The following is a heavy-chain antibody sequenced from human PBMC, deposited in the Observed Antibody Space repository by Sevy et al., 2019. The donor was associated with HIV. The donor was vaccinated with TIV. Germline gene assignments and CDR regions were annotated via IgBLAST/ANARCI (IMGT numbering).Heavy chain of an antibody. CDR3: ARSGPYDFWSGYFTFDY. CDR1: GFTFSSYS. V-gene: IGHV3-48*01. J-gene: IGHJ4*02. D-gene: IGHD3-3*01. CDR2: ISSSSSTI. Sequence: GGSLRLSCAASGFTFSSYSMNWVRQAPGKGLEWVSYISSSSSTIYYADSGKGRFTISRDNAKNSLYLQMNSLRADDTAVYYCARSGPYDFWSGYFTFDYWGQGTLVTVSS.